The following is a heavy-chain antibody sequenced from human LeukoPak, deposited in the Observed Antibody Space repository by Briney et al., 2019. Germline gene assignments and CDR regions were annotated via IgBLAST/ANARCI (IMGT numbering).Heavy chain of an antibody. CDR1: GFTFSSYG. V-gene: IGHV3-30-3*02. CDR2: ISYDGSNK. J-gene: IGHJ4*02. D-gene: IGHD1-26*01. CDR3: GKRVGDGTYPFQF. Sequence: GGSLRLSCAASGFTFSSYGMHWVRQAPGKGLEWVAVISYDGSNKYYADSVKGRFTISRDNSKNALYLQMSSLRAEDTATYYCGKRVGDGTYPFQFWGQGTLVTVSS.